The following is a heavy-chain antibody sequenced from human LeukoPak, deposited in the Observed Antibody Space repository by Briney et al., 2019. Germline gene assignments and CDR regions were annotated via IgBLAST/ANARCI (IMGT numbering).Heavy chain of an antibody. V-gene: IGHV3-21*04. CDR1: GFTFSSYS. D-gene: IGHD4-17*01. J-gene: IGHJ2*01. CDR2: ISSSSSYI. Sequence: GGSLRLSCAASGFTFSSYSMNWVRQAPGKGLEWVSSISSSSSYIYYADSVKGRFTISRDNSENTLYLQMNSLRAEDTAVYYCARVEDYVDANWYFDLWGRGTLVTVSS. CDR3: ARVEDYVDANWYFDL.